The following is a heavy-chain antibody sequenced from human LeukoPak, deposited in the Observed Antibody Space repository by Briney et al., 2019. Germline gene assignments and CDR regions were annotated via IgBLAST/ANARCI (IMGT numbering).Heavy chain of an antibody. CDR1: GGSFSGYY. Sequence: KPSETLSLTCAVYGGSFSGYYWSWIRQPPGKGLEWIGEINHSGSTNYNPSLKRRVTISVDTSKNQFSLKLSSVTAADTAVYYCARGGLEDAFDIWGQGTMVTVSS. J-gene: IGHJ3*02. CDR3: ARGGLEDAFDI. CDR2: INHSGST. V-gene: IGHV4-34*01. D-gene: IGHD3/OR15-3a*01.